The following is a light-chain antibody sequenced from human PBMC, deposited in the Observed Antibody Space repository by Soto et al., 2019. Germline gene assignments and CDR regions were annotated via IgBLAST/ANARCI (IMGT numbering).Light chain of an antibody. J-gene: IGKJ4*01. V-gene: IGKV1-12*01. Sequence: IQMTQSPSSVSASVGDRVTITCRASQPISSWLAWYQQKPGQPPNLLIYSASTLRSGVPSRFSGSESGTLFTLTITKLQPEDFATYYCQQASRFPLPFGGGTKVEV. CDR1: QPISSW. CDR3: QQASRFPLP. CDR2: SAS.